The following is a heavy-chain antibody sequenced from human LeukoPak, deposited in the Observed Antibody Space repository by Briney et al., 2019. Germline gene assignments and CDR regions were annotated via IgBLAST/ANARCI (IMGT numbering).Heavy chain of an antibody. V-gene: IGHV3-7*01. CDR2: IKQNGSEK. CDR3: VRESRPGGAMGLYHNLDY. D-gene: IGHD1-1*01. CDR1: GFTFSSFW. Sequence: GGSLRLSCAASGFTFSSFWMSWVRQAPGKGPEWVASIKQNGSEKYYVGSVEGRFTISRDNSKNSLYLQMNNLRGDDTAIYYCVRESRPGGAMGLYHNLDYWGQGTLVAVSS. J-gene: IGHJ4*02.